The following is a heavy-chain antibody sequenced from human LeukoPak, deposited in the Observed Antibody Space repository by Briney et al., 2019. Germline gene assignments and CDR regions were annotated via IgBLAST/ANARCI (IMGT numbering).Heavy chain of an antibody. Sequence: SETLSLTCAVYGGSFSGYYWSWIRQPPGKGLEWIGEINHSGSTNYNPSLKSRVTISVDTSKNQFSLKLSSVPAADTAVYYCARGHDILTGESYYYYGMDVWGQGTTVTVSS. D-gene: IGHD3-9*01. V-gene: IGHV4-34*01. J-gene: IGHJ6*02. CDR1: GGSFSGYY. CDR2: INHSGST. CDR3: ARGHDILTGESYYYYGMDV.